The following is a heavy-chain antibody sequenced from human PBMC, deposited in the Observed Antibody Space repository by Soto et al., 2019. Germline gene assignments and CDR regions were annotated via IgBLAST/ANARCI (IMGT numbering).Heavy chain of an antibody. CDR1: GFTFSDHY. J-gene: IGHJ6*03. CDR3: AREYSSSFADDYYYYYMDV. CDR2: TRNKANSYTT. D-gene: IGHD6-6*01. V-gene: IGHV3-72*01. Sequence: GGSLRLSCAASGFTFSDHYMDWVRQAPGKGLEWVGRTRNKANSYTTEYAASVKGRFTISRDDSKNSLYLQMNSLKTEDTAVYYCAREYSSSFADDYYYYYMDVWGKGTTVTVSS.